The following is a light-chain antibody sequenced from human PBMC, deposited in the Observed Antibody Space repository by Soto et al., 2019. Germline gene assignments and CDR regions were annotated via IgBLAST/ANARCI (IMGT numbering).Light chain of an antibody. J-gene: IGLJ2*01. CDR2: EVT. V-gene: IGLV2-18*02. CDR3: SSYTSSTTVV. Sequence: QSALTQPPSVSGSPGQSVTISCTGTSGDVGTYNRVSWYQQPPGTAPKLMIYEVTNRPSGVPDRFSGSKSGNTASLTISGLQAEDEADYYCSSYTSSTTVVFGGGPQLTVL. CDR1: SGDVGTYNR.